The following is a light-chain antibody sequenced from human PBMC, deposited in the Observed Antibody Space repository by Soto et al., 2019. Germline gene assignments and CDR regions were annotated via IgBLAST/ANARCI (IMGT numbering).Light chain of an antibody. CDR2: YDD. V-gene: IGLV1-36*01. Sequence: QSVLTQPPSVSEAPRQRVTISCSGSSSYIGNNAVNWYQQLPGKAPKLLIYYDDLLPSGVSDRFSGSKSGTSASLAISGLQSEDEADYYCAAWDDSLNDVVFGGGTKLTVL. J-gene: IGLJ2*01. CDR3: AAWDDSLNDVV. CDR1: SSYIGNNA.